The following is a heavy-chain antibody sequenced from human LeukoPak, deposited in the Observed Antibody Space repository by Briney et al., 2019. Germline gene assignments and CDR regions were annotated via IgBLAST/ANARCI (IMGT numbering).Heavy chain of an antibody. CDR3: ARHSGSYRSRLDY. CDR1: GGSISSYY. CDR2: IYSSGST. D-gene: IGHD3-16*02. Sequence: PSETLSLTCAVSGGSISSYYWSWIRQPPGKGLEWIGSIYSSGSTYYNPSLKSRVTISVDTSKNQFSLKLSSVTAADTAVYYCARHSGSYRSRLDYWGQGTLVTVSS. J-gene: IGHJ4*02. V-gene: IGHV4-39*01.